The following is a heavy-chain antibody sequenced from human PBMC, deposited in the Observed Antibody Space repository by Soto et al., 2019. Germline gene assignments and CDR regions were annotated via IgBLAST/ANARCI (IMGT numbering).Heavy chain of an antibody. Sequence: SETLSLTCTVSGGSISRYYWSWIRQPPGKSLEWIGYIYYSGTTNYNPSLKSQVTISVDTSKNQFSLNLTSVTAADTAVYYCARNVDSIGYPVDYWGQGTLVTVS. V-gene: IGHV4-59*08. CDR1: GGSISRYY. CDR2: IYYSGTT. D-gene: IGHD3-22*01. J-gene: IGHJ4*02. CDR3: ARNVDSIGYPVDY.